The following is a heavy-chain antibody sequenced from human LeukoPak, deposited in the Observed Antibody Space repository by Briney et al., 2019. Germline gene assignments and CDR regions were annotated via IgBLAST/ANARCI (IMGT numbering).Heavy chain of an antibody. Sequence: GGSLRLSCAASGFTFSSYAVSWVRQAPGKGLEWVSAISGSGGSTYYADSVKGRFTISRDNSKNTLYLQMNSLRAEDTAVYYCAKDGDIVVVPAAINPFWGQGTMVTVSS. J-gene: IGHJ3*01. CDR3: AKDGDIVVVPAAINPF. D-gene: IGHD2-2*02. CDR1: GFTFSSYA. V-gene: IGHV3-23*01. CDR2: ISGSGGST.